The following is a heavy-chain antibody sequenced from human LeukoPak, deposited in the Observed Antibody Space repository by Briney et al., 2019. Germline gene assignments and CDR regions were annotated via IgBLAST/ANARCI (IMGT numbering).Heavy chain of an antibody. D-gene: IGHD2-2*01. J-gene: IGHJ6*04. CDR1: GGTFSGYA. CDR2: IIPIFGTA. V-gene: IGHV1-69*13. Sequence: ASVKVSCKASGGTFSGYAISWVRQAPGQGLEWMGGIIPIFGTANYAQKFQGRVTITADESTSTAYMELSSLRSEDTAVYYCARGGLGYCSSTSCYENYYYGMDVWGKGTTVTVSS. CDR3: ARGGLGYCSSTSCYENYYYGMDV.